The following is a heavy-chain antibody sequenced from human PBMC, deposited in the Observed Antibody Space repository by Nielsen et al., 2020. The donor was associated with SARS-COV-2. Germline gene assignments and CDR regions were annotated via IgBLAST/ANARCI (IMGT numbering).Heavy chain of an antibody. J-gene: IGHJ3*02. CDR1: GGSISSGGYS. CDR2: IYHSGRT. D-gene: IGHD3-16*01. V-gene: IGHV4-30-2*01. CDR3: ARGGRITFGGADDAFDI. Sequence: TLSLTCAVSGGSISSGGYSWSWIRQPPGKGLEWIGYIYHSGRTYYNPSLKSRVTVSVDRSKNQFSLKLSSVTAADTAVYYCARGGRITFGGADDAFDIWGQGTMVTVSS.